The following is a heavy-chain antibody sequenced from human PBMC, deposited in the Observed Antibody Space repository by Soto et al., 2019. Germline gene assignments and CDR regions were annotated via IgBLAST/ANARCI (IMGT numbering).Heavy chain of an antibody. CDR2: IRSKGNSYAT. J-gene: IGHJ5*02. D-gene: IGHD2-8*01. CDR1: GFTFSSFA. CDR3: TRWCSSCGVGRLDP. V-gene: IGHV3-73*01. Sequence: EVQLVESGGGLVQPGGSLKLSCAASGFTFSSFAMHWDRQASGKGLEWVGRIRSKGNSYATEYAASVKGRFTISRDDSKNTAYLQMNSLETEDTAVYYCTRWCSSCGVGRLDPWGQGTLVTVSS.